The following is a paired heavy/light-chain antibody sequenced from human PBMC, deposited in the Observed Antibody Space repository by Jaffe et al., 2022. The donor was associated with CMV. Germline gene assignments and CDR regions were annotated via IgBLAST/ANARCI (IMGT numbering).Light chain of an antibody. V-gene: IGKV1-39*01. Sequence: DIQMTQSPSSLSASVGDRVTITCRASQSISGYLNWYQQKPGKAPKLLIYAASSLQSGVPSRFSGSGSGTDFTLTISSLQPEDFATYYCQQSYSTPRNTFGQGTKLEIK. CDR2: AAS. J-gene: IGKJ2*01. CDR3: QQSYSTPRNT. CDR1: QSISGY.
Heavy chain of an antibody. Sequence: EVQLVESGGNLIQPGGSLILSCAASGFTFSSYAMSWVRQAPGRGLEWVSAVSGGGDSTYYADSVKGRFTISRDNSKNTLSLQMNSLRVEDTAVYYCAKKASFSSSWYEEFWGQGTLVTVSS. D-gene: IGHD6-13*01. V-gene: IGHV3-23*04. CDR2: VSGGGDST. J-gene: IGHJ4*02. CDR3: AKKASFSSSWYEEF. CDR1: GFTFSSYA.